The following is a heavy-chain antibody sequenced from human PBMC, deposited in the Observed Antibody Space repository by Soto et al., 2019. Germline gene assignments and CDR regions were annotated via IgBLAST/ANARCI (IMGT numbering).Heavy chain of an antibody. Sequence: GGSLRLSCAASGFHFSTYRMSWVRRAPGKGLEWVSSITANSDYTYHADSLKGRFTISRDNAKSPLYLQMNNLRVDDTALYFCTRVDGHTHPSDFWGQGTQVTVSS. D-gene: IGHD2-2*02. CDR1: GFHFSTYR. J-gene: IGHJ4*02. V-gene: IGHV3-21*01. CDR3: TRVDGHTHPSDF. CDR2: ITANSDYT.